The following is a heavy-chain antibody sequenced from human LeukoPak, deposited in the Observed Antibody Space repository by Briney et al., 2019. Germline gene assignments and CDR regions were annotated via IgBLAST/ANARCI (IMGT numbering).Heavy chain of an antibody. CDR2: IYPGDSDT. CDR1: GYSFTSYW. J-gene: IGHJ6*02. V-gene: IGHV5-51*01. D-gene: IGHD5-18*01. Sequence: GESLKISCKGSGYSFTSYWIGWVRQMPGKGLEWMGIIYPGDSDTRYSPSFQGQVTISADKSISTAYLQWSSLKASDTAMYYCARFPVDTAMVHYYYYGMDVWGQGTTVTVSS. CDR3: ARFPVDTAMVHYYYYGMDV.